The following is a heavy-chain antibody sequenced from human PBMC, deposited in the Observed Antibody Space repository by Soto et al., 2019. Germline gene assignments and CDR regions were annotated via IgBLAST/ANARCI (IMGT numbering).Heavy chain of an antibody. CDR3: AALDSAMVENDGY. D-gene: IGHD5-18*01. J-gene: IGHJ4*02. V-gene: IGHV3-48*04. CDR2: ISSSSGTI. Sequence: LRLSCSASGFTFSSYNMNWVRQAPGKGLEWVSYISSSSGTIYYADSVKGRFTISRDNAKNSLFLQMNSLRAEDTAVYYCAALDSAMVENDGYWGQGTLVTVSS. CDR1: GFTFSSYN.